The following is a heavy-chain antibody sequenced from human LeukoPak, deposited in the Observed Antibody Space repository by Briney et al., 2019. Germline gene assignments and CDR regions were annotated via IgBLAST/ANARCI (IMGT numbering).Heavy chain of an antibody. CDR3: ARHKIYYDFWSGHQVGYFDY. J-gene: IGHJ4*02. D-gene: IGHD3-3*01. CDR1: GGSISSYY. Sequence: SETLSLTCTVSGGSISSYYWSWIRQPPGKGLEWIGYIYYSGSTNYNPSLKSRVTISVDTSKNQFSLNLSSVTAADTAVYYCARHKIYYDFWSGHQVGYFDYWGQGTLVTVSS. V-gene: IGHV4-59*08. CDR2: IYYSGST.